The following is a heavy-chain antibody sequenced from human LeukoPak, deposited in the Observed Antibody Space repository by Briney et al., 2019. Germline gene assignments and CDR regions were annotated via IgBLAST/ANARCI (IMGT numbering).Heavy chain of an antibody. CDR1: GFTFSSYA. D-gene: IGHD2-15*01. J-gene: IGHJ4*02. V-gene: IGHV3-23*01. CDR3: AKNGGSQCYSHLDS. Sequence: GGSLRLTCAASGFTFSSYAMSWVRQAPGKGLEWVSGTSGSGGSTYYAGSVKGRFTISRDNSKNTLYLQMNSLRVEDTAVYYCAKNGGSQCYSHLDSWGQGTLVTVSS. CDR2: TSGSGGST.